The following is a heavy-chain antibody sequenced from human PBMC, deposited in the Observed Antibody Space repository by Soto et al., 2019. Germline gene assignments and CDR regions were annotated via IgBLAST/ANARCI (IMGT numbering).Heavy chain of an antibody. Sequence: QVQLQESGPGLVKPSQTLSLTCTVSGGSISSGGYYWSWIRQHPGKGLEWIGYIYYSGSTYYNPSLQRRVTISRETVKNPFPLKLSSVNAPDTAGYYCARADFDWLLIWGQGTLVTVSS. CDR2: IYYSGST. D-gene: IGHD3-9*01. CDR1: GGSISSGGYY. CDR3: ARADFDWLLI. V-gene: IGHV4-31*03. J-gene: IGHJ4*02.